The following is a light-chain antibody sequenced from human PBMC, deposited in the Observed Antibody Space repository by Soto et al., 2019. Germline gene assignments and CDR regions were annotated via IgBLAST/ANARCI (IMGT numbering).Light chain of an antibody. CDR3: QQYDNYDIA. CDR1: QDINKF. Sequence: DIQMTQSPSSLSASVGDTVTITCQARQDINKFLNWYQQKPGKAPKLLIYDVSNLETGVPSRFRESGSETHFTLTINSLQPEDIATYYCQQYDNYDIAFGQGTRLDIK. CDR2: DVS. J-gene: IGKJ5*01. V-gene: IGKV1-33*01.